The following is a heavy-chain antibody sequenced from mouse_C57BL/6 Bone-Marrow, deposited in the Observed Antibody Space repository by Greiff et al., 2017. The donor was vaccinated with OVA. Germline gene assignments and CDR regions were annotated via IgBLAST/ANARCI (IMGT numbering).Heavy chain of an antibody. CDR2: ISSGGDYI. J-gene: IGHJ3*01. CDR3: TAGITTPAWFAY. V-gene: IGHV5-9-1*02. D-gene: IGHD1-1*01. CDR1: GFTFSSYA. Sequence: EVKLVESGEGLVKPGGSLKLSCAASGFTFSSYAMSWVRQTPEKRLEWVAYISSGGDYIYYADNVKGRFTISRDNARNTLYLQMSSLKSEDTAMYYCTAGITTPAWFAYWGQGTLVTVSA.